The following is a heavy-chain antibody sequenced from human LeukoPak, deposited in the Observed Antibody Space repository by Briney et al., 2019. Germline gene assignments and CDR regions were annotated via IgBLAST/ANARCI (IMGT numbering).Heavy chain of an antibody. V-gene: IGHV1-2*02. D-gene: IGHD6-19*01. CDR3: ARVQWYSSGWYGPVDY. CDR1: GYTFTGFY. Sequence: ASVKVSFKASGYTFTGFYMHWVRQAPGQGLEWMGWINPNSGGTNYAQKFQGRVTMTRDTSISTAYMELSRLRSDDTAVYYCARVQWYSSGWYGPVDYWGQGTLVTVSS. CDR2: INPNSGGT. J-gene: IGHJ4*02.